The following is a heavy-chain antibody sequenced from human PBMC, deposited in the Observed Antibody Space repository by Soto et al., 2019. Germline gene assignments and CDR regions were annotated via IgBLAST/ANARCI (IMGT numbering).Heavy chain of an antibody. D-gene: IGHD3-10*01. CDR1: GGSFSGYY. CDR2: INHSGST. CDR3: ERGRGFYYGSGSSNFFDY. V-gene: IGHV4-34*01. J-gene: IGHJ4*02. Sequence: XTLSLPCAVYGGSFSGYYWSWIRQPPGKGLEWIGEINHSGSTNYNPSLKSRVTISVDTSKNQFSLKLSSVTAADTAVYYCERGRGFYYGSGSSNFFDYWGQGTLGTVSS.